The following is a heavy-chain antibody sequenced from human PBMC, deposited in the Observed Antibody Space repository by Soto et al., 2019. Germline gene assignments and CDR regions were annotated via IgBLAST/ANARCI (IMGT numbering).Heavy chain of an antibody. Sequence: GSLRLSCAASGFICSSYDMSWVRQAPGKGLEWVSTILVGGSTHYEDSVRGRFTISRDVSKNTLYLQMNSLTAGDTAVYYCAKATATGGGAFDICGQGTMVTVSS. CDR1: GFICSSYD. J-gene: IGHJ3*02. CDR3: AKATATGGGAFDI. V-gene: IGHV3-23*01. D-gene: IGHD2-8*02. CDR2: ILVGGST.